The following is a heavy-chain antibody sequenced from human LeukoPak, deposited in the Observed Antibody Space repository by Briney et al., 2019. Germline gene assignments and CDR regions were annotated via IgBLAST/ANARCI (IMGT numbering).Heavy chain of an antibody. D-gene: IGHD2-15*01. CDR3: ARGDIEH. CDR1: GYTFNIYY. J-gene: IGHJ5*02. CDR2: IHPNDGGS. V-gene: IGHV1-46*02. Sequence: AASVKVSCKTSGYTFNIYYVQWVRQAPGQGLEWMGVIHPNDGGSTYAQKFQGRIIMTSDTSTSTNYMELSSLRSDDTAVYYCARGDIEHWGQGTLVTVSS.